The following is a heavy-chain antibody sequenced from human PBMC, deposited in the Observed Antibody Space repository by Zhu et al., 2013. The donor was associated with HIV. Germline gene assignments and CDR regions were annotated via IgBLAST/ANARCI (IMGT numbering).Heavy chain of an antibody. J-gene: IGHJ4*02. CDR1: GGSFSGFY. D-gene: IGHD4-17*01. V-gene: IGHV4-34*01. Sequence: QVQLQQWGAGLLKPSETLSLTCAVYGGSFSGFYWSWIRQPPGKGLEWIGEINHSGSANYNPSLKSRFTISVDTSKNQFSLKLSSVTAADTAVYYCASDYGGKDYWGQGTLVTVSS. CDR2: INHSGSA. CDR3: ASDYGGKDY.